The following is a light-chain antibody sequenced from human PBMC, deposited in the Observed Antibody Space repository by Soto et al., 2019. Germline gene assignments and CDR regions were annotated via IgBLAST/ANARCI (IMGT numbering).Light chain of an antibody. CDR1: SSDVGGYDF. V-gene: IGLV2-8*01. CDR3: TSYAGNSNVL. CDR2: EVS. J-gene: IGLJ2*01. Sequence: QSVLTQPPSASGSPGQSVTISCTGTSSDVGGYDFVSWYQQHPGKAPKLMIYEVSKRPSGVPDRFSGSKSGNTASLTVSGLQADDEADYFCTSYAGNSNVLFDGGTKLTVL.